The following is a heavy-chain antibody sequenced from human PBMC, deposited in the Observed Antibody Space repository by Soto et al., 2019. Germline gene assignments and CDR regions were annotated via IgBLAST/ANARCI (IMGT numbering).Heavy chain of an antibody. CDR3: AKDGRGSGSHYNSFGY. J-gene: IGHJ4*02. D-gene: IGHD3-10*01. Sequence: EVQLVESGGGLIQPGGPRKLSSAASGFTVGNNYMSWVRQAPGKGLEWVSLIYSTGTTKYADSVKGRFTVSRENAKNTMYLQMNSLRAEDTAVYYCAKDGRGSGSHYNSFGYWGQGTLVTVSS. V-gene: IGHV3-53*01. CDR1: GFTVGNNY. CDR2: IYSTGTT.